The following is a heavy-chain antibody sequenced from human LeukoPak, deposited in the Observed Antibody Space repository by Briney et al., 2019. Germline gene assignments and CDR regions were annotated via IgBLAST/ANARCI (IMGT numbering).Heavy chain of an antibody. D-gene: IGHD6-19*01. V-gene: IGHV3-23*01. CDR2: ISGSGGST. CDR1: GFTFSNYA. Sequence: PGGSLRLSWAASGFTFSNYAMSWVRQAPGKGREGVSAISGSGGSTYYADSVKGRFTISRDNSKNTLYLQMNSLRAEDTAVYYCAKGPLIEVAGTTWDYWGQGTLVTVSS. J-gene: IGHJ4*02. CDR3: AKGPLIEVAGTTWDY.